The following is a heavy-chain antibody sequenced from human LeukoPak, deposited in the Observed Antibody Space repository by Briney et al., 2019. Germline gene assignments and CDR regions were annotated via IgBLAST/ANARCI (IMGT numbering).Heavy chain of an antibody. J-gene: IGHJ4*02. D-gene: IGHD3-10*01. CDR2: FDPEDGET. V-gene: IGHV1-24*01. Sequence: ASVKVSCTVSGYTLTELSMHWVRQAPGKGLEWRGGFDPEDGETIYAQKFQGRVTMTEDTSTDTAYMELSSLRSEDTAVYYCATVKRFGTYYFDYWGQGTLVTVSS. CDR1: GYTLTELS. CDR3: ATVKRFGTYYFDY.